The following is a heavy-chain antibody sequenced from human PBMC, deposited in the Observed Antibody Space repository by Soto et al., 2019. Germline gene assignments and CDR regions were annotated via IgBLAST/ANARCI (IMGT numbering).Heavy chain of an antibody. V-gene: IGHV4-4*02. J-gene: IGHJ6*02. CDR3: ARDHGSRWIVYGMDV. CDR1: GGSISSSNW. CDR2: IYHSGST. D-gene: IGHD6-13*01. Sequence: SETLSLTCAVSGGSISSSNWWSWVRQPPGKGLEWIGEIYHSGSTNYNPSLKSRVTISVDKSKNQFSLKLSSVTAADTAVYYCARDHGSRWIVYGMDVWGQGTTVTVSS.